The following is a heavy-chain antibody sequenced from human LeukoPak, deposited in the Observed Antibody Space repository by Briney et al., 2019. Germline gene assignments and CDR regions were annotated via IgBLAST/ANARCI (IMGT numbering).Heavy chain of an antibody. CDR2: IYYSGST. CDR3: ARRTGGNRTFDY. CDR1: GDSVSSGSNY. V-gene: IGHV4-61*01. D-gene: IGHD4-23*01. Sequence: SQTLSLTCTVSGDSVSSGSNYWSWIRQPPGKGLEWIGYIYYSGSTNYNPSLKSRVTISVDTSKNQFSLKLSSVTAADTAVYYCARRTGGNRTFDYWGQGTLVTVSS. J-gene: IGHJ4*02.